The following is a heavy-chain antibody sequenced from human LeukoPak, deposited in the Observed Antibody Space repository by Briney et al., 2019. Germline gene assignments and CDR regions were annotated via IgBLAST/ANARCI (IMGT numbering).Heavy chain of an antibody. J-gene: IGHJ5*01. D-gene: IGHD3-10*01. V-gene: IGHV3-66*01. CDR1: GFTVSSTY. Sequence: PGGSLRLSCAASGFTVSSTYMGWVRQAPGKGLEWVSVIYSGGDTYYADSVKGRFTISRDNSKNMIYLELSRLKAEDTAVYYCARALVNPTLDSWGQGTLVTVSS. CDR2: IYSGGDT. CDR3: ARALVNPTLDS.